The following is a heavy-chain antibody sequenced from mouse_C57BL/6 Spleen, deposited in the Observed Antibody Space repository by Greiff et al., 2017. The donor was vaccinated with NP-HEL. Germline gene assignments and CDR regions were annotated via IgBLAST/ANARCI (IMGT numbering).Heavy chain of an antibody. CDR3: ARWVKDWDY. Sequence: QVHVKQPGAELVMPGASVKLSCKASGYTFTSYWMHWVKQRPGQGLEWIGEIDPSDSYTNYNQKFKGKSTLTVDKSSSTAYMQLSSLTSEDSAVYYCARWVKDWDYWGQGTTLTVSS. J-gene: IGHJ2*01. CDR2: IDPSDSYT. D-gene: IGHD2-13*01. V-gene: IGHV1-69*01. CDR1: GYTFTSYW.